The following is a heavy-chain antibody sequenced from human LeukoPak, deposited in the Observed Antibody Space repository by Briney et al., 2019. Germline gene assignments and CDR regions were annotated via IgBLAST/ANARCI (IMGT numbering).Heavy chain of an antibody. CDR1: GFTFSSYS. J-gene: IGHJ4*02. CDR3: ARDGSGILTGYSPLDY. CDR2: ISSSSSYI. Sequence: GGSLRLSCAASGFTFSSYSMNWVRQAPGKGLEWVSSISSSSSYIYYADSVEGRFTISRDNAKNSLYLQMNSLRAEDTAVYYCARDGSGILTGYSPLDYWGQGTLVTVSS. D-gene: IGHD3-9*01. V-gene: IGHV3-21*01.